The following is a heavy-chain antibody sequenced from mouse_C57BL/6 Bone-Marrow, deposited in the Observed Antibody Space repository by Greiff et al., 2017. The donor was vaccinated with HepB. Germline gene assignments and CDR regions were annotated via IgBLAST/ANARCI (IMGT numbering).Heavy chain of an antibody. D-gene: IGHD1-1*01. CDR2: ISSGGDYI. CDR3: TRTDYYGSSSWFAY. V-gene: IGHV5-9-1*02. Sequence: EVKLAESGEGLVKPGGSLKLSCAASGFTFSSYAMSWVRQTPEKRLEWVAYISSGGDYIYYADTVKGRFTISRDNARNTLYLQMSSLKSEDTAMYYCTRTDYYGSSSWFAYWGQGTRVTVSA. J-gene: IGHJ3*01. CDR1: GFTFSSYA.